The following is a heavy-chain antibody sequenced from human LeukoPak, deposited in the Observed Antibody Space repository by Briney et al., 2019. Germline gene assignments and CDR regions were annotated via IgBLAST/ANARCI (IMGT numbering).Heavy chain of an antibody. Sequence: GGSLRLSCAASGFTFSDYYMSWIRQAPGKGVVWVSRINSDGSSTSYADSVKGRFTISRDNAKNTLYLQMNSLRAEDTAVYYCARHTAMAYFDYWGQGTLVTVSS. CDR1: GFTFSDYY. V-gene: IGHV3-74*01. CDR3: ARHTAMAYFDY. CDR2: INSDGSST. J-gene: IGHJ4*02. D-gene: IGHD5-18*01.